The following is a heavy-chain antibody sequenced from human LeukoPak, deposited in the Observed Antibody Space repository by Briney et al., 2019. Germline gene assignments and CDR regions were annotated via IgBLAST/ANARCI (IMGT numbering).Heavy chain of an antibody. CDR3: AKSRVWGSYRLYYFDY. CDR1: GLTFSSYS. D-gene: IGHD3-16*02. Sequence: GGSLRLSCAASGLTFSSYSMNWVRQAPGKGLEWVSAISGSGGSTYYADSVKGRFTISRDNSKNTLYLQMNSLRAEDTAVYYCAKSRVWGSYRLYYFDYWGQGTLVTVSS. V-gene: IGHV3-23*01. CDR2: ISGSGGST. J-gene: IGHJ4*02.